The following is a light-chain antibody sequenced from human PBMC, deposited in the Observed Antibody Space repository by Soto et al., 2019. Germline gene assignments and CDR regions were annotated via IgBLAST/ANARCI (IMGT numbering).Light chain of an antibody. V-gene: IGKV1-39*01. J-gene: IGKJ2*01. CDR2: AAS. Sequence: IQMTQSPSSLSASVGDRVTVTCRASQSIKKYLNWYQCKPGKAPKLLIYAASNLQRGVPSRFSGSGSWTEFTLTISRLETEDFASYYCHQSFSAPFTFGQGTGLE. CDR1: QSIKKY. CDR3: HQSFSAPFT.